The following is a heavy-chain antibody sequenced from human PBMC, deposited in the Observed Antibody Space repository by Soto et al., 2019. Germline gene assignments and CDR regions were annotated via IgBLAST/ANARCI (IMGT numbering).Heavy chain of an antibody. Sequence: SETLSLTCAVSGGSISSGGYSWSWIRQPPGKGLEWIGYIYHSGSTYYNPSLKSRVTISVDRSKNQFSLKLSSVTAADTAVYYCERARYDFWSGYYATNWFDTWGQGTLVTVSS. CDR3: ERARYDFWSGYYATNWFDT. D-gene: IGHD3-3*01. CDR1: GGSISSGGYS. V-gene: IGHV4-30-2*01. CDR2: IYHSGST. J-gene: IGHJ5*02.